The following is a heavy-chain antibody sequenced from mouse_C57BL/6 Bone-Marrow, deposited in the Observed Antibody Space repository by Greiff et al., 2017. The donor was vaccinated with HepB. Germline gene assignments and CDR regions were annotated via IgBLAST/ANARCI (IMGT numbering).Heavy chain of an antibody. CDR2: IWSGGSP. D-gene: IGHD2-5*01. CDR1: GFSLTNYG. V-gene: IGHV2-2*01. J-gene: IGHJ2*01. Sequence: VKLMESGPGLVQPSQSLSITCTVSGFSLTNYGVHWVRQSPGKGLEWLGAIWSGGSPDYNAAFISRLSISKYNSESQVFFKMNSLQADDTAIYYCARMAYYSNSNYFDNWGQGTTLTVSS. CDR3: ARMAYYSNSNYFDN.